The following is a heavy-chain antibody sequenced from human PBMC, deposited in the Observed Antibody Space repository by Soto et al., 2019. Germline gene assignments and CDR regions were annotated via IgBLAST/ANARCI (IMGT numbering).Heavy chain of an antibody. CDR1: GFTFSSYG. D-gene: IGHD2-21*01. Sequence: QSGGSLRLSCVGSGFTFSSYGMHWVRQAPGKGLEWLAVISYDGTQKYHSDSVLGRFTISRDNSKNTLYLQMNSLFTEDTALYYCAKAVTHIHFPDSWGQGTLVTVSS. J-gene: IGHJ4*02. V-gene: IGHV3-30*18. CDR2: ISYDGTQK. CDR3: AKAVTHIHFPDS.